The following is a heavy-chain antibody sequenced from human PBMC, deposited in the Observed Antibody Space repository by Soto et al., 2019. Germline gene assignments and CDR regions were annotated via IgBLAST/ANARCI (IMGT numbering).Heavy chain of an antibody. V-gene: IGHV3-23*01. CDR2: ISGDDGSG. CDR1: GVNIATIA. D-gene: IGHD7-27*01. J-gene: IGHJ4*02. Sequence: GGSMRVGGVASGVNIATIAMDWVRQATGKGLEWVSFISGDDGSGNYADSVKGRFTISRDNSKNTLYLQMNSLRAEDTAVHYCASSCGTGEYYFDYWGQGTLVTVYS. CDR3: ASSCGTGEYYFDY.